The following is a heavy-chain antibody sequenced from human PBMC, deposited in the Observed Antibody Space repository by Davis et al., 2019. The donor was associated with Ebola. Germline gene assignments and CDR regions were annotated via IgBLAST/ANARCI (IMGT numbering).Heavy chain of an antibody. CDR2: IYYSGST. Sequence: SQTLSLTCAVYGGSFSGYYWGWIRQPPGKGLEWIGSIYYSGSTYYNPSLKSRVTISVDTSKNQFSLKLRSVAAADTAIYYCARHGGEAVYYDFWSTSTWLDPWGQGTQVIVSS. V-gene: IGHV4-39*01. J-gene: IGHJ5*02. D-gene: IGHD3/OR15-3a*01. CDR3: ARHGGEAVYYDFWSTSTWLDP. CDR1: GGSFSGYY.